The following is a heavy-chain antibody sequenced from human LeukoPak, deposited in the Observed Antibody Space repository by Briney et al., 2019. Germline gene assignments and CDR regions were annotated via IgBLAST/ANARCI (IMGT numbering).Heavy chain of an antibody. J-gene: IGHJ4*02. CDR1: GGSISSYY. CDR2: IYYSGST. V-gene: IGHV4-59*08. Sequence: PSETLSLTCSVSGGSISSYYWSWIRQPPGKGLEWIGYIYYSGSTNYNPSLKSRVTISVDTSKNQFSLKLSSVTAADTAVDYCATNTWNSYGTGDGDDWGQRTLATVSS. D-gene: IGHD3-10*01. CDR3: ATNTWNSYGTGDGDD.